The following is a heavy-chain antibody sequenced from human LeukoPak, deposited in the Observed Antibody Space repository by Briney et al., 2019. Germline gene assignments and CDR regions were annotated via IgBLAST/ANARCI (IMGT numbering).Heavy chain of an antibody. J-gene: IGHJ4*02. CDR1: GYSISSSNW. D-gene: IGHD2-15*01. Sequence: SETLSLTCAVSGYSISSSNWWGWIRQPPGKGLEWIGYIYYSGSIYYNPSLKSRVTMSVDTSKNQFSLKLSSVTAVDTAVYYCARDPGYCSGGSCYLDYWGQGTLVTVSS. V-gene: IGHV4-28*03. CDR3: ARDPGYCSGGSCYLDY. CDR2: IYYSGSI.